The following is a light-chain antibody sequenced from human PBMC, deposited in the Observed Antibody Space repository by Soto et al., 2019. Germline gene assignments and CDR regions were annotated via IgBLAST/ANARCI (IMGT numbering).Light chain of an antibody. Sequence: IVVTQSPATLSLSPGERSTLPCRASQGFXSYLVWYQPKPGQAPRLLXDNASNRATGIPARLSGSGSGTDFTLTISSLDPEDFSVYYCQQRSNGISTFGQGTRLEIK. V-gene: IGKV3-11*01. J-gene: IGKJ5*01. CDR2: NAS. CDR1: QGFXSY. CDR3: QQRSNGIST.